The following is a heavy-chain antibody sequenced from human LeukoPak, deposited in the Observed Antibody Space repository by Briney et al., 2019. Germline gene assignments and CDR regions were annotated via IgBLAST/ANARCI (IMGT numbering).Heavy chain of an antibody. CDR1: GGSLSGYF. D-gene: IGHD2-21*01. V-gene: IGHV4-34*01. CDR3: AREGRKSVAIEY. J-gene: IGHJ4*02. Sequence: PSETLSLTCAVYGGSLSGYFWSWIRQPPGKGLEWIGEINHSGYTNYNPSLKSRVTISVDTSNNQFSLRLSSVTAADTAVYYCAREGRKSVAIEYWGQGTLVTVSS. CDR2: INHSGYT.